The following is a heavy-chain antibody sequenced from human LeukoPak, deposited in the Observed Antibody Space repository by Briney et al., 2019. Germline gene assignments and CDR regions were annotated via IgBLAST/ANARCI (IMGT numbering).Heavy chain of an antibody. V-gene: IGHV4-34*01. J-gene: IGHJ4*02. D-gene: IGHD6-13*01. CDR3: AGTFSIAAAGTPVDY. CDR1: GGSFSGYY. Sequence: PSETLSLTCAVYGGSFSGYYWSWIRQPPGKGLEWIGEINHSGSTNYNPSLKSRVTISVDTSKNQFSLKLSSVTAADTAVYYCAGTFSIAAAGTPVDYWGQGTLVTVSS. CDR2: INHSGST.